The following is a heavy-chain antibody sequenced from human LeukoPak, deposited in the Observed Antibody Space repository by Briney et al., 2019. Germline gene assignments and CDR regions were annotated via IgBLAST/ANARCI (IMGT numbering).Heavy chain of an antibody. CDR1: GYTFSDYY. CDR3: ARDERFSYGDNHYPDLGY. CDR2: INPNTGDT. V-gene: IGHV1-2*02. D-gene: IGHD4/OR15-4a*01. Sequence: ASVKVSCKASGYTFSDYYLFWVRQAPGQGLEWMGWINPNTGDTKYGQKFQGRVTLTRDTSIRTTYMELRSLRSDDTAVYYCARDERFSYGDNHYPDLGYWGQGTLVTVSS. J-gene: IGHJ4*02.